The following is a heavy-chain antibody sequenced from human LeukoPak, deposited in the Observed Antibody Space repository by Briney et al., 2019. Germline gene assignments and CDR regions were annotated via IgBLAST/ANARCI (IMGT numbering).Heavy chain of an antibody. J-gene: IGHJ3*01. Sequence: SETLSLTCTVSGGSISNYYWSWIRQPPEKGLEWIAYIYSTGSAIYNPSLRSRVTISVDASKNQFSLKLSSVTAADTAVYFCARWPMSNLALDVWGQGTMVTVSS. CDR2: IYSTGSA. CDR3: ARWPMSNLALDV. D-gene: IGHD3-22*01. CDR1: GGSISNYY. V-gene: IGHV4-59*01.